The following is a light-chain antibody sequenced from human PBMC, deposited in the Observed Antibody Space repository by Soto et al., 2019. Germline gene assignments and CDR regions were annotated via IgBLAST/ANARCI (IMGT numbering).Light chain of an antibody. CDR2: DAS. J-gene: IGKJ1*01. CDR3: QQYNNFPWT. V-gene: IGKV1-5*01. Sequence: DIQMTQSPSTLSACVGDRVTVTCRASQSAGTWLAWYQQKPGKAPSLLIYDASNLESGVPLRFSGSGSGTEFTLTISSLQPDDFATYYCQQYNNFPWTFGQGTKVELK. CDR1: QSAGTW.